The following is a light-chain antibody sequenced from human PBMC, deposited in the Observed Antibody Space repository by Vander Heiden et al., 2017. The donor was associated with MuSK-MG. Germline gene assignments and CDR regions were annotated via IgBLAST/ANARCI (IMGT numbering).Light chain of an antibody. J-gene: IGKJ1*01. CDR3: QQYHTYRT. V-gene: IGKV1-5*03. Sequence: DIQMTQSPSTLSASVGDSVTITCRDSQSISSWLAWYQQKPGKAPKLLIYKASSLESGVPSRGSGSGSGTEFTLTISSLQPDDFATYYCQQYHTYRTFGQGTKVEIK. CDR2: KAS. CDR1: QSISSW.